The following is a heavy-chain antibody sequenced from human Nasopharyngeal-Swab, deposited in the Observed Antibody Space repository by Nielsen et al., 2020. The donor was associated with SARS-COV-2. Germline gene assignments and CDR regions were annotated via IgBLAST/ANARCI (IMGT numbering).Heavy chain of an antibody. CDR1: GFTFSSYA. Sequence: GESLKISCAASGFTFSSYAMSWVRQAPGKGLEWVSVIYSGGSSTYYADSVKGRFTISRDNSKNTLYLQMNSLRAEDTAVYYCAKPPGDYVWGSYYFDYWGQGTLVTVSS. D-gene: IGHD3-16*01. J-gene: IGHJ4*02. CDR2: IYSGGSST. V-gene: IGHV3-23*03. CDR3: AKPPGDYVWGSYYFDY.